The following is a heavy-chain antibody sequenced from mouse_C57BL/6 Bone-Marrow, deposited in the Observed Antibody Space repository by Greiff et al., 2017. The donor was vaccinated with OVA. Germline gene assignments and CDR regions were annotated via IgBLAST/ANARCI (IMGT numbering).Heavy chain of an antibody. Sequence: EVQVVESGGGLVKPGGSLKLSCAASGFTFSSYAMSWVRQTPEKRLEWVATISDGGSYTYYPDNVKGRFTITRDNAKNNLYLQMSNLKSEDTTMYYCASDCDVYYWGQGTTLTVSS. V-gene: IGHV5-4*01. D-gene: IGHD2-3*01. J-gene: IGHJ2*01. CDR3: ASDCDVYY. CDR2: ISDGGSYT. CDR1: GFTFSSYA.